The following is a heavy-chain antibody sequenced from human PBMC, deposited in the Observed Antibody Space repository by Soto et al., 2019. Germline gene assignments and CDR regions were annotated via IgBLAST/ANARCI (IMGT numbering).Heavy chain of an antibody. CDR3: AKSGRVWQWLVNLDC. CDR2: ISYDGSNK. Sequence: QVQLVESGGGVVQPGRSLRLSCAASGFTFTNYDMHWVRQAPGKGLEWVAVISYDGSNKYYTDSVKGRFTIYRDNSNTTLYLQVNSLRAADTAVYYCAKSGRVWQWLVNLDCWGQRTLVTVSS. D-gene: IGHD6-19*01. CDR1: GFTFTNYD. V-gene: IGHV3-30*18. J-gene: IGHJ4*02.